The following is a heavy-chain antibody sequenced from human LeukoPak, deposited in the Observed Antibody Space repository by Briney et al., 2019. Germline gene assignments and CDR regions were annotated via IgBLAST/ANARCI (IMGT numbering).Heavy chain of an antibody. CDR2: IKPDGSQK. Sequence: SGGSLRLSCAASGFTFSIVWMNWVRQAPGRGLEWVASIKPDGSQKFYVDSVRGRFTISRDNAENSLYLQMNSLRVEDTAVYYCARTISGYDFDYWGQGTLVTVSS. CDR3: ARTISGYDFDY. V-gene: IGHV3-7*01. D-gene: IGHD5-12*01. CDR1: GFTFSIVW. J-gene: IGHJ4*02.